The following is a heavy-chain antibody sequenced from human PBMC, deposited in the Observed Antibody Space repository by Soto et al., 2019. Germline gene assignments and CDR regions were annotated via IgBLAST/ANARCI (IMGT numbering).Heavy chain of an antibody. D-gene: IGHD3-22*01. CDR3: ARGAEYYHDSSGYYRWDY. Sequence: PSETLSLTCTVSGGSISSYYWSWIRQPPGKGLEWIGYIYYSGSTNYNPSLKSRVTISVDTSKNQFSLKLSSVTAADTAVYYCARGAEYYHDSSGYYRWDYWGQGNLVTVSS. CDR2: IYYSGST. V-gene: IGHV4-59*01. J-gene: IGHJ4*02. CDR1: GGSISSYY.